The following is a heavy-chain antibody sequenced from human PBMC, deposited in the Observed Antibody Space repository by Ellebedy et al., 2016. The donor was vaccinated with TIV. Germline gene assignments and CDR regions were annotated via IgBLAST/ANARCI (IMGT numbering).Heavy chain of an antibody. CDR3: ARVLRATSGMDV. J-gene: IGHJ6*02. Sequence: ASVKVSCKASGATFSSHAISWVRQAPGQGLEWMGWINPDSGGTNFPQKFQGRVTMTRDTSVNTVYMELSRLQSDDTAVYYCARVLRATSGMDVWGQGTTVTVS. CDR1: GATFSSHA. V-gene: IGHV1-2*02. D-gene: IGHD4/OR15-4a*01. CDR2: INPDSGGT.